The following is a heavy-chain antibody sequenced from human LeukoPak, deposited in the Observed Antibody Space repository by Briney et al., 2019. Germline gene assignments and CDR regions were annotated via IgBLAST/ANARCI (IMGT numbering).Heavy chain of an antibody. V-gene: IGHV5-51*01. Sequence: GESLKISCKGSGYSFTSYWIGWVRQMPGKGLEWMGIIYPGDSDTRYSPSFQVQVTISADKSISTAYPQWSSLKASDTAMYYCATTYSSTWFDYWGQGTLVTVSS. CDR1: GYSFTSYW. CDR2: IYPGDSDT. J-gene: IGHJ4*02. CDR3: ATTYSSTWFDY. D-gene: IGHD6-13*01.